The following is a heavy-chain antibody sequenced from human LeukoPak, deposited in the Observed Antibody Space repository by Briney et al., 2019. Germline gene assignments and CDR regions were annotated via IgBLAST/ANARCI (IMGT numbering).Heavy chain of an antibody. Sequence: ASVKVSCKASGYTFTGYYMHWVRQAPGQGLEWMGWINPNSGGTNYAQKFQDRVTMTRDTSISTAYMELSRLRSDDTAVYYCAREGYCSGGSCYPNWFDPWGQGTLVTVSS. CDR1: GYTFTGYY. D-gene: IGHD2-15*01. V-gene: IGHV1-2*02. CDR3: AREGYCSGGSCYPNWFDP. J-gene: IGHJ5*02. CDR2: INPNSGGT.